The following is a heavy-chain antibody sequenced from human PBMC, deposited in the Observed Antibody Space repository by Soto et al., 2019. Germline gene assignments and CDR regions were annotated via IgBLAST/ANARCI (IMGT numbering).Heavy chain of an antibody. CDR3: AGGAGKVVKGYFDS. CDR2: IIPIFGTA. Sequence: QVQLVQSGAEVKKPGASVKVSCKASGGTFSSYAISWVRQAPGQGLEWMGGIIPIFGTANYEQKFQGRVTITADESTSTDYVGLSSMRDEDTAVYYCAGGAGKVVKGYFDSWGQGTLVTVSS. D-gene: IGHD2-15*01. V-gene: IGHV1-69*01. CDR1: GGTFSSYA. J-gene: IGHJ4*02.